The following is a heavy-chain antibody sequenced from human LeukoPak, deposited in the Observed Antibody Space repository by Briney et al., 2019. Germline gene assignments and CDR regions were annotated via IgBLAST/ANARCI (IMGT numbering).Heavy chain of an antibody. D-gene: IGHD6-6*01. CDR2: IYTSGST. J-gene: IGHJ3*02. V-gene: IGHV4-61*02. CDR3: ARDRSSSDAFDI. Sequence: SQTLSLTCTVSGGSISSGSYFWSWIRQPAGKGLEWIGRIYTSGSTNYNPSLKSRVTMSVDTSKNQFSLKLSSVTAADTAVYYCARDRSSSDAFDIWGQGTMVTVSS. CDR1: GGSISSGSYF.